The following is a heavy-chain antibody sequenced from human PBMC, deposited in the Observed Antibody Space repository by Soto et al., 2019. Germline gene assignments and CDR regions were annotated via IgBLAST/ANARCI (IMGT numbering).Heavy chain of an antibody. D-gene: IGHD2-15*01. CDR3: ARATYCSGGSCFYGMDV. V-gene: IGHV4-59*01. CDR2: IYYSGST. CDR1: GGSFSSYY. Sequence: SETLSLTCGVSGGSFSSYYWSWIRQPPGKGLEWIGYIYYSGSTNYNPSLKSRVTISVDTSKNQFSLKLSSVTAADTAVYYCARATYCSGGSCFYGMDVWGQGTTVTVSS. J-gene: IGHJ6*02.